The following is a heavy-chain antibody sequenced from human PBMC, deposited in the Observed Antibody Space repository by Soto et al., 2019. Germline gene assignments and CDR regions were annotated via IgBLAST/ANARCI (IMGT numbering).Heavy chain of an antibody. J-gene: IGHJ4*02. D-gene: IGHD1-1*01. Sequence: DHQTPSTGLEWVAVIWYDGSNTYYGDSLQGRFIICRDNSKNSMYLKMNSLRAEDTALYHCARDRRRHRYFQRAVGFRGQGIPLTV. V-gene: IGHV3-33*01. CDR3: ARDRRRHRYFQRAVGF. CDR2: IWYDGSNT.